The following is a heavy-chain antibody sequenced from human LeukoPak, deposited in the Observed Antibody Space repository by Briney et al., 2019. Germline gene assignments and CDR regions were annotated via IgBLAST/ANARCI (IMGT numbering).Heavy chain of an antibody. V-gene: IGHV4-59*01. Sequence: SETLSLTCTVSGGSISSYYWSWIRQPPGKGLEWIGYIYYSGSTNYNPSLKSRVTISVDTSKNQFSLKLSSVTAADTAVYYCARSGYCSSTSCQIAGWFDPWGQGTLVTVSS. CDR3: ARSGYCSSTSCQIAGWFDP. CDR1: GGSISSYY. CDR2: IYYSGST. D-gene: IGHD2-2*01. J-gene: IGHJ5*02.